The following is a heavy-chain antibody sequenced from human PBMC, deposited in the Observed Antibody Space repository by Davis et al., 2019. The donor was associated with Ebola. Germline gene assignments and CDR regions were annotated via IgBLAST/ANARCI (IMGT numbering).Heavy chain of an antibody. CDR3: VGSGFDY. CDR1: GFTFSSYG. Sequence: PGGSLRLSCASSGFTFSSYGMHWVRQAPGKGLEWMSVISYDGYDKYYTDSVKGRFTTSRDNSKNTLYLQMNSLRAEDTAVYYCVGSGFDYWGQGTLVTVSS. CDR2: ISYDGYDK. J-gene: IGHJ4*02. V-gene: IGHV3-30*03. D-gene: IGHD7-27*01.